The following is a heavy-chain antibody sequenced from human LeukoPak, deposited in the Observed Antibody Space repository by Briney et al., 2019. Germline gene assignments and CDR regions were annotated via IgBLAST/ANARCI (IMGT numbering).Heavy chain of an antibody. J-gene: IGHJ4*02. CDR1: GGSISSYY. V-gene: IGHV4-59*01. CDR2: IYYSGST. D-gene: IGHD2-8*01. CDR3: ARGQYCTNGVCYGVDY. Sequence: SETLSLTCTVSGGSISSYYWSWIRQPPGKGLEWIGYIYYSGSTNYNPSLKSRVTISVDTSKNQFSLKLSSVTAADTAVYYCARGQYCTNGVCYGVDYWGQGTLVTVSS.